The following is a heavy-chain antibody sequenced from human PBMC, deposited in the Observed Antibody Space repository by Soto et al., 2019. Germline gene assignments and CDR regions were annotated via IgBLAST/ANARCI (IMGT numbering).Heavy chain of an antibody. Sequence: QVQLVQSGAEVKKPGSSVKVSCKASGGTFSSYAISWVRQAPGQGLEWMGGIIPIFGTANYAQKFQGRITITADEATCTAYMELSSLRSEDTAVHYCARTYDYVWGSYRWDAFDIWGEGTMVTVSS. D-gene: IGHD3-16*02. J-gene: IGHJ3*02. CDR3: ARTYDYVWGSYRWDAFDI. CDR2: IIPIFGTA. CDR1: GGTFSSYA. V-gene: IGHV1-69*01.